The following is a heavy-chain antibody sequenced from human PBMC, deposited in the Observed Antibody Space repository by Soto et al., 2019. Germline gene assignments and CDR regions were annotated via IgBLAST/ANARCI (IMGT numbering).Heavy chain of an antibody. V-gene: IGHV3-23*01. Sequence: PVGSLRLSCAASGFTFGSFAMSWVRQAPGKGLDWVSAISGSGGSTYSADSVKGRFTISRDNSKNTLYLQMNSLRAEDTAVYYCAKFGMATTKRSPPYYIDYWGQGALVTVSS. CDR2: ISGSGGST. CDR3: AKFGMATTKRSPPYYIDY. D-gene: IGHD1-1*01. CDR1: GFTFGSFA. J-gene: IGHJ4*02.